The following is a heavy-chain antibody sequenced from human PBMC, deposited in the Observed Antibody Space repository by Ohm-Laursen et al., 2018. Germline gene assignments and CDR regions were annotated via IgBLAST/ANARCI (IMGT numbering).Heavy chain of an antibody. CDR1: GYTLTDNY. Sequence: SVKVSCKAFGYTLTDNYFHWVRQAPGQGLEWMGWINPKNGGTKYAQKFQGRVTMTSNTAISTVYMDLRRLRVDDTALYYCARVGYYSDSSGPFDYWGQGTLVIVSS. J-gene: IGHJ4*02. CDR3: ARVGYYSDSSGPFDY. V-gene: IGHV1-2*02. D-gene: IGHD3-22*01. CDR2: INPKNGGT.